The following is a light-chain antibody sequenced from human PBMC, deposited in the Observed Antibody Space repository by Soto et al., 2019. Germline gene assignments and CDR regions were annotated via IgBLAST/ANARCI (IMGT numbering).Light chain of an antibody. CDR1: QSVSTNY. V-gene: IGKV3-20*01. CDR2: GAS. Sequence: EIGVTQKQGNLSLSPGERATLSCRARQSVSTNYLACYQQKPGQAPRLLIYGASNRATGIPDRSSGSGSGTDFTLTISRLEPDDFAVYYCLPDGISGTFGQGTKVDI. CDR3: LPDGISGT. J-gene: IGKJ1*01.